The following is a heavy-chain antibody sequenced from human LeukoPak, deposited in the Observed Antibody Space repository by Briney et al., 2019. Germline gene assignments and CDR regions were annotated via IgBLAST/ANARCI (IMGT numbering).Heavy chain of an antibody. J-gene: IGHJ6*02. CDR2: ISYDGSNK. CDR1: GFTFSSYG. Sequence: GRSLRLSCAASGFTFSSYGMHWVRQAPGKRLEWVAVISYDGSNKYYADSVKGRFTISRDNSKNTLYLQMNSLRAEDTAVYYCAKERLPYNYYYYGMDVWGQGTTVTVSS. V-gene: IGHV3-30*18. CDR3: AKERLPYNYYYYGMDV.